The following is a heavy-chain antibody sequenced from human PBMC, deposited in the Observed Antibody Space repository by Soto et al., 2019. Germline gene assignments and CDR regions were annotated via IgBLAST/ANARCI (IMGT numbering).Heavy chain of an antibody. CDR2: IWNDGSKQ. Sequence: GGSLRLSCVASGFTFSRYGMHWVRQAPGKGLEWVAVIWNDGSKQVYDDSVKGRFTISRDNSKNTLFLQMNSLTADDTAVYYCAKAHDLPTLTRNQLDHWGQGSLVTVSS. J-gene: IGHJ4*02. D-gene: IGHD4-17*01. V-gene: IGHV3-33*06. CDR1: GFTFSRYG. CDR3: AKAHDLPTLTRNQLDH.